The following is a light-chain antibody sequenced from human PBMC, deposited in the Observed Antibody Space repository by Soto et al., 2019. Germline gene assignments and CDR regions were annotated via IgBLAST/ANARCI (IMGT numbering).Light chain of an antibody. J-gene: IGLJ2*01. CDR3: SSYAGSSNLV. CDR2: EVS. CDR1: SSDVGGYNY. Sequence: QSVLTQPPSASGSPGQSVTISCTGTSSDVGGYNYVPWYQQHPGKAPKLMIYEVSKRPSGVPDRFSGSKSGNTASLTVSGLQAEDEADYYCSSYAGSSNLVFGGGTKVTVL. V-gene: IGLV2-8*01.